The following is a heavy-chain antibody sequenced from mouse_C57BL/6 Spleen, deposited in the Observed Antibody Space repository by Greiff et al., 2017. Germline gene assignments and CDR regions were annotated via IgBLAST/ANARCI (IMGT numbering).Heavy chain of an antibody. CDR2: INPGNGDT. D-gene: IGHD1-1*01. CDR3: TNILLRSFDY. CDR1: GYTFTSYW. Sequence: VQLQQSGTVLARPGASVKMSCKTSGYTFTSYWMNWVKQRPGQGLEWIGAINPGNGDTSYNKKFKGKAKLAAVTSASTAYMELSSLTDEDSAVYYCTNILLRSFDYWGQGTTLTVSS. V-gene: IGHV1-5*01. J-gene: IGHJ2*01.